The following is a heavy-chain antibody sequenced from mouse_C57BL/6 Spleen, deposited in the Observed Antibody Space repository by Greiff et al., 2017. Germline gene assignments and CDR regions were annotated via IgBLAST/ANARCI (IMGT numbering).Heavy chain of an antibody. V-gene: IGHV1-42*01. CDR2: INPSTGGT. D-gene: IGHD4-1*01. CDR3: ARGDWEGYFDV. CDR1: GYSFTGYY. Sequence: EVKLQESGPELVKPGASVKISCKASGYSFTGYYMNWVKQSPEKSLEWIGEINPSTGGTTYNQKFKAKATLTVDKSSSTAYMQLKSLTSEDSAVYYCARGDWEGYFDVWGTGTTVTVSS. J-gene: IGHJ1*03.